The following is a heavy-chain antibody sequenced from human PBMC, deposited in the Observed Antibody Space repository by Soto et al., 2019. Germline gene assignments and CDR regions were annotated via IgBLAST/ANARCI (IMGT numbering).Heavy chain of an antibody. D-gene: IGHD5-18*01. Sequence: QVQLQQWGAGLLKPSETLSLTCAVQGGSFTDYYWSWVRQPPGKGLEWIGETDHSGSTIYNPSLKSRVTISVNMSKRQFSLELTSVTAADTAVYYCARGLQRRFCCYKGHGYHGMDVWGQGTTVTVSS. J-gene: IGHJ6*02. V-gene: IGHV4-34*01. CDR3: ARGLQRRFCCYKGHGYHGMDV. CDR2: TDHSGST. CDR1: GGSFTDYY.